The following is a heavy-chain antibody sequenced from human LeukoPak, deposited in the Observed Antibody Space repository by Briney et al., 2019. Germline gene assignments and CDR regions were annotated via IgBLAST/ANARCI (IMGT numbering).Heavy chain of an antibody. Sequence: SGTLSLTCTVSGGSISSYYWSWIRQPAGKGLEWIGRIYTSGSTTYNPSLKSRVTLSVDTSKNQFSLKVTSVTAADTAVYYCARGPHSSGWYSFDYWGQGTLVTVSS. D-gene: IGHD6-19*01. CDR1: GGSISSYY. CDR2: IYTSGST. V-gene: IGHV4-4*07. CDR3: ARGPHSSGWYSFDY. J-gene: IGHJ4*02.